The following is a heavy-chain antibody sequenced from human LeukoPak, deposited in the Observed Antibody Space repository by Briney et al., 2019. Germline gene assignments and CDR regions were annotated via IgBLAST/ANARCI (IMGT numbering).Heavy chain of an antibody. Sequence: ASVKVSCKASGYTFTSYYMHWVRQAPGQGLEWMGIINPSGGSTSYAQKFQGRVTMTRDTSTSTVYMELSSLRSEGTAVYYCARVLPLGLGELSFGGVDYWGQGTLVTVSS. CDR2: INPSGGST. CDR1: GYTFTSYY. CDR3: ARVLPLGLGELSFGGVDY. J-gene: IGHJ4*02. D-gene: IGHD3-16*02. V-gene: IGHV1-46*01.